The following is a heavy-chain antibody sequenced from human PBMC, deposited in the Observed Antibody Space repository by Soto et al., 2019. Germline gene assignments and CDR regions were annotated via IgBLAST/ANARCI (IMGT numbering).Heavy chain of an antibody. CDR2: IYYSGST. V-gene: IGHV4-31*03. CDR1: GVSISSGGYY. Sequence: SETLSLTCTVSGVSISSGGYYWSWIRQHPGKGLEWIGYIYYSGSTYYNPSLKSRVTISVDTSKNQFSLKLSSVTAADTAVYYCAREEYQLLAGGNYYYYGMDVWGQGTTVTVSS. J-gene: IGHJ6*02. CDR3: AREEYQLLAGGNYYYYGMDV. D-gene: IGHD2-2*01.